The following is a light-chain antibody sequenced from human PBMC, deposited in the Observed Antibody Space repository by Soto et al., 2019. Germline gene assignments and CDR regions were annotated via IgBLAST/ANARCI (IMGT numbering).Light chain of an antibody. CDR2: RNN. CDR3: AAWDDSLGGPV. Sequence: QSVLTQPPSASGTPGQRVTISCSGSNSNIGSKNVNWYQQLPGTAPKLLIYRNNQRPSGVPDRFSGSKSGTSASLAISGLQSEDEADYYCAAWDDSLGGPVFGGGTKLTVL. CDR1: NSNIGSKN. V-gene: IGLV1-44*01. J-gene: IGLJ2*01.